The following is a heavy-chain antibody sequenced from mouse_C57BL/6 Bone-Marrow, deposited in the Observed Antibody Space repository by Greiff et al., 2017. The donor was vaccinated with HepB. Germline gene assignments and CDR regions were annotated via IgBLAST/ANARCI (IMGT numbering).Heavy chain of an antibody. Sequence: QVQLQQPGAELVKPGASVKLSCKASGYTFTSYWMHWVKQRPGQGLEWIGMIHPNSGSTNYNEKFKSKATLTVDKSSSTAYMQLSNLTSEDSAVYYCSRDDSYPSYAMDYWGQGTSVTVSS. CDR2: IHPNSGST. CDR3: SRDDSYPSYAMDY. V-gene: IGHV1-64*01. CDR1: GYTFTSYW. J-gene: IGHJ4*01. D-gene: IGHD2-3*01.